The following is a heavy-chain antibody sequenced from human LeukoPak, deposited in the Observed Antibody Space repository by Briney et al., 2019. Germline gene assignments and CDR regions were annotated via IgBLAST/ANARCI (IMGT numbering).Heavy chain of an antibody. Sequence: PWGSLELSCAATGFPFNIYGMHWGRPAPGKGVEGVALISYDGSNKYYGDSVKGRFTISRDNSKNTLSLQMNSLRIEDTAVYYCASEPPLGDFWSGSDYWGQGTLVTVSS. D-gene: IGHD3-3*01. CDR2: ISYDGSNK. CDR1: GFPFNIYG. J-gene: IGHJ4*02. CDR3: ASEPPLGDFWSGSDY. V-gene: IGHV3-30*03.